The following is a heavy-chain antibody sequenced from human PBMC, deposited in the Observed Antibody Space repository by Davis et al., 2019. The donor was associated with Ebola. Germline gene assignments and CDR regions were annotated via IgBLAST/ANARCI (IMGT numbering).Heavy chain of an antibody. Sequence: ASVKVSCKASGYTFIDYYIHWVRQAPGQGLEWMGWINPNSGSTNSAHKFRDWVTMTRDTSISTAYMELNSLKSDDTAVYYCARVPRGYGMDVWGQGTTVTVSS. CDR1: GYTFIDYY. CDR2: INPNSGST. V-gene: IGHV1-2*04. CDR3: ARVPRGYGMDV. J-gene: IGHJ6*02.